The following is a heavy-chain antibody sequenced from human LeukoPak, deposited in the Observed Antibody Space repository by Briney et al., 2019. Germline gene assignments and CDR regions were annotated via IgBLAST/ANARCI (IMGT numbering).Heavy chain of an antibody. J-gene: IGHJ4*02. V-gene: IGHV1-46*01. CDR2: INPSGGST. CDR1: GYTFTSYY. D-gene: IGHD3-22*01. CDR3: ARPAGRITMIVGYFDY. Sequence: ASVKVSCKASGYTFTSYYMHWVRQAPGQGLEWMGIINPSGGSTSYAQKFQGRVTMTRDMSTSTVYMELSSLRSEDTAVYYCARPAGRITMIVGYFDYWGQGTLVTVPS.